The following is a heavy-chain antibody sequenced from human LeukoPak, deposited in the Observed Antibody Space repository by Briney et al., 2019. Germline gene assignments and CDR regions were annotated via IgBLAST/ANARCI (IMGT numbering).Heavy chain of an antibody. D-gene: IGHD6-19*01. CDR1: GFTFSDYH. J-gene: IGHJ4*02. CDR3: ARLSSGWYWDFDY. CDR2: ISSSGSTI. Sequence: GGSLRLSCAASGFTFSDYHMSWIRQAPGKGLEWVSYISSSGSTIYYADSVKGRFTISRDNAKNSLYLQMNSLRAEDTAVYYCARLSSGWYWDFDYWGQGTLVTVSS. V-gene: IGHV3-11*01.